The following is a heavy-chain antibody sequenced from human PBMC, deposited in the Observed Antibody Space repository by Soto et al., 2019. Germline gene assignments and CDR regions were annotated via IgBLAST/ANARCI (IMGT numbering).Heavy chain of an antibody. CDR2: IIPILGIA. D-gene: IGHD1-20*01. CDR3: ARDWSGEMNIIADS. V-gene: IGHV1-69*04. J-gene: IGHJ4*02. Sequence: SVKVSCKASGGTFSSYTISWVRQAPGQGLEWMGRIIPILGIANYAQKFQGRVTITADKSTSTAYMELRSLRSEDTAVYYCARDWSGEMNIIADSWGPGTLVTVSS. CDR1: GGTFSSYT.